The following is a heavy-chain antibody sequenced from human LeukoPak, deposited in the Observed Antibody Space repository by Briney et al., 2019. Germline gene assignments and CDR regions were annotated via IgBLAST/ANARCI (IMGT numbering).Heavy chain of an antibody. D-gene: IGHD2-21*02. CDR3: ARAATVTAESAFGY. CDR1: GFTFSSYN. J-gene: IGHJ4*02. V-gene: IGHV3-21*01. CDR2: ITSSSSYI. Sequence: GGSLRLSCAASGFTFSSYNMNWVRQAPGKGLEWVSSITSSSSYIYYADSVKGRFTISRDNAKNSLYLQINSLRAEDTAVYYCARAATVTAESAFGYWGQGTLVSVSS.